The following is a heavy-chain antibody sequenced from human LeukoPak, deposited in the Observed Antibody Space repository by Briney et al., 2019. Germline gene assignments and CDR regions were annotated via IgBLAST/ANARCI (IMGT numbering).Heavy chain of an antibody. D-gene: IGHD3-3*01. CDR3: ARFVYDFWSGAFDI. CDR1: GGSISSSSYY. J-gene: IGHJ3*02. V-gene: IGHV4-39*01. Sequence: SETLSLTCTVSGGSISSSSYYWGWMRQPPGKEREGIGYIYYSGSTYYNPSLKSRVTISVDTSKNEFSLKLSSVTAADTAVYYCARFVYDFWSGAFDIWGQATIVTVPS. CDR2: IYYSGST.